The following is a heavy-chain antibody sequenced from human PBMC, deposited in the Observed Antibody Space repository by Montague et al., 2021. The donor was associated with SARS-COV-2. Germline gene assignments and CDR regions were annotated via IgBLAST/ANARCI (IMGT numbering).Heavy chain of an antibody. J-gene: IGHJ4*02. CDR2: NYLHGNA. CDR3: ARGRVTRAGFDY. Sequence: SETLSLTCSVSGYFIGTGYYWGWIRQSPGKGLEWIGSNYLHGNAYYNPSLNSRVTISLDTSNNQFSLRLTSVTTSDTSVNYCARGRVTRAGFDYWGQGIRVIVSS. V-gene: IGHV4-38-2*02. CDR1: GYFIGTGYY. D-gene: IGHD2-21*02.